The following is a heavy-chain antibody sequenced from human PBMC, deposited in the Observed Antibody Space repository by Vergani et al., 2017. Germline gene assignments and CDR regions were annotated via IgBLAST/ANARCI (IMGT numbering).Heavy chain of an antibody. Sequence: VQLVESGGGVVQPGRSLRLSCAASGFTFSSYGMHWVRQAPGKGLEWVSGMSAGSGLGTYYADSVKGRFTISRDNSRNTLYLHMNSLSAEDTAVYYCAKDNVPGYYDSSGYCDYWGQGTLVTVSS. J-gene: IGHJ4*02. CDR1: GFTFSSYG. V-gene: IGHV3-23*04. D-gene: IGHD3-22*01. CDR3: AKDNVPGYYDSSGYCDY. CDR2: SAGSGLGT.